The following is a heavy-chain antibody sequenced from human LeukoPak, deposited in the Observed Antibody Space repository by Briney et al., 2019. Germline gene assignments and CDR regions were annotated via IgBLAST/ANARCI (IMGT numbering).Heavy chain of an antibody. J-gene: IGHJ4*02. Sequence: GGSLRLSCAASGFTFSSYAMHWVRQAPGKGLEWVAVISYDGSNKYYADSVKGRLTISRDNSKNTLYLQMNSLRAEDTAVYYCARGSNPYCSGGSCYFDYWGQGTLVTVSS. D-gene: IGHD2-15*01. CDR3: ARGSNPYCSGGSCYFDY. CDR2: ISYDGSNK. CDR1: GFTFSSYA. V-gene: IGHV3-30-3*01.